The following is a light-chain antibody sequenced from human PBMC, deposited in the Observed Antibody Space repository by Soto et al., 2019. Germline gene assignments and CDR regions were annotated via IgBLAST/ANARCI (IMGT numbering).Light chain of an antibody. V-gene: IGLV1-47*01. CDR1: ISNLGSNF. Sequence: VLTQPPSASGTPGQTVTISCSGSISNLGSNFVFWYQQLPGAAPKLLISRNNQRPSGVPDRFSGSKSGTSASLAISGLRSEDEADYHCAAWDDSLSGVVFGGGTKLTVL. CDR3: AAWDDSLSGVV. CDR2: RNN. J-gene: IGLJ3*02.